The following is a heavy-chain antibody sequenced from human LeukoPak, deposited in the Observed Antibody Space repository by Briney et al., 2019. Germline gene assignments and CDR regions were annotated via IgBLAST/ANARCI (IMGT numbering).Heavy chain of an antibody. CDR3: ARVFARGGEVSGSYYYY. V-gene: IGHV1-69*05. J-gene: IGHJ4*02. CDR1: GGTFSSYA. CDR2: IIPMFGTA. D-gene: IGHD1-26*01. Sequence: SVKVSCKASGGTFSSYAIGWVRQAPGQGLEWMGGIIPMFGTANYAQKFQGRVTITTEDSTSTVYMELSSLGSEDTAMYYCARVFARGGEVSGSYYYYWGQGTLVTVSS.